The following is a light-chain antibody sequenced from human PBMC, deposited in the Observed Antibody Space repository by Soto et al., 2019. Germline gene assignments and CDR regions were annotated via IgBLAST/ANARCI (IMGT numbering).Light chain of an antibody. J-gene: IGLJ2*01. Sequence: QLVLTQPPSVSGAPGPRVTISCTGSSSNIGAGYDVHWYQQLPGTAPKLLIYGNSNRPSGVPDRFSGSKSGTSASLAITGLQAEDEADYYCQSYDSSLSAPVVFGGGTKLTVL. CDR2: GNS. V-gene: IGLV1-40*01. CDR1: SSNIGAGYD. CDR3: QSYDSSLSAPVV.